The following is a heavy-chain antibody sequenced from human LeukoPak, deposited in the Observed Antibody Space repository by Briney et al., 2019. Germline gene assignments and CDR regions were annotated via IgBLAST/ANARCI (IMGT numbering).Heavy chain of an antibody. J-gene: IGHJ4*02. CDR3: ARDYSNFGY. Sequence: PGGSLRLSCAASGFTFSSYSMNWVRQAPGKGLAWVSYISSSSSTIYYADSVKGRFTISRDNAKNSLYLQMNSLRAEDTAVYYCARDYSNFGYWGQGTLVTVSS. D-gene: IGHD4-4*01. CDR1: GFTFSSYS. CDR2: ISSSSSTI. V-gene: IGHV3-48*01.